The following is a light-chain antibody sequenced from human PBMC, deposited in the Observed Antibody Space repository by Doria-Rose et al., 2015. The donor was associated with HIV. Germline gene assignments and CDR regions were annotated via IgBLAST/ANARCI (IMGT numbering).Light chain of an antibody. CDR3: QQYYDTPS. V-gene: IGKV4-1*01. J-gene: IGKJ3*01. Sequence: DIRMTQSPESLGMSLGERATLNCKSNQSLLYTSKNYLAWYQQKPGQPPKLLIYWASTRQSVVPARFSGSGSGTDFTLTISSLEAEDVAVYYGQQYYDTPSFGPGTTVDIK. CDR2: WAS. CDR1: QSLLYTSKNY.